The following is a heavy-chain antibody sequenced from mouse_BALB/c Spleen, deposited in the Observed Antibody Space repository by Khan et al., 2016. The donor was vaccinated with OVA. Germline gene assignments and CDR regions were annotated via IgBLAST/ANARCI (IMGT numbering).Heavy chain of an antibody. J-gene: IGHJ3*01. Sequence: VQLQQSGPELMKPGTSVKISCKASGYSFTTYYIHWVMQSHGKSLEWIGYIDPFSGDTTFNQKFKGKATLTVDQSSSTAYLHLSNLTSDDSAIYYCTRHGYVAWFTYWGQGTLVTVSA. D-gene: IGHD2-2*01. V-gene: IGHV1S135*01. CDR1: GYSFTTYY. CDR3: TRHGYVAWFTY. CDR2: IDPFSGDT.